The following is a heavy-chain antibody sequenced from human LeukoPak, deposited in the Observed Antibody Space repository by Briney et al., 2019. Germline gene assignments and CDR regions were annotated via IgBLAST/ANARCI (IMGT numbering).Heavy chain of an antibody. Sequence: PSETLSLTCTVSGGSISSYYWSWIRQPPGKGLEWIGYIYYSGSTNYNPSLKSRVTISVDTSKNQFSLKLSSVTAADTAVYYCARGADSSSWYVRPLDYWGQGTLVTVSS. CDR3: ARGADSSSWYVRPLDY. D-gene: IGHD6-13*01. CDR2: IYYSGST. CDR1: GGSISSYY. J-gene: IGHJ4*02. V-gene: IGHV4-59*01.